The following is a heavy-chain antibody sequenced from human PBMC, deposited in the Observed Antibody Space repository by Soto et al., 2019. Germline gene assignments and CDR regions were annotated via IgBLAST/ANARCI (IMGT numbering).Heavy chain of an antibody. J-gene: IGHJ4*02. D-gene: IGHD2-21*01. V-gene: IGHV3-23*01. CDR2: VSGSGGST. CDR1: GFTFSSYA. CDR3: AKDRSRGGDCSIGYR. Sequence: GGSLRLSCAASGFTFSSYAMSWVRQAPGKGLEWVSAVSGSGGSTFYSDSVKGRFTISRDNSKTTLYLQMNSLRAEDTAVYYCAKDRSRGGDCSIGYRWGQGTLVTVSS.